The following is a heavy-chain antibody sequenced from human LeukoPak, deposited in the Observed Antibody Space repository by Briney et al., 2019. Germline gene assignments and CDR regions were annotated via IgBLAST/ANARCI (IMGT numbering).Heavy chain of an antibody. CDR3: ARGVGLKYYFDS. D-gene: IGHD3-16*01. CDR2: IYTTGST. Sequence: SETLSLTCTVSGGSISNFYCNWIRQTAEKRLEYIGRIYTTGSTNYNPSLRSRVTMSVDTSKNQFYLKLTSVTAADTAVYYCARGVGLKYYFDSWGQGTLVTVSS. V-gene: IGHV4-4*07. J-gene: IGHJ4*02. CDR1: GGSISNFY.